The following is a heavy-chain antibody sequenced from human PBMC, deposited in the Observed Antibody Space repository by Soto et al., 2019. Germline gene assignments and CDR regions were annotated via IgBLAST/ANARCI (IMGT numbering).Heavy chain of an antibody. Sequence: QVQLVESGGGVVQPGRSLRLSCAASGFTFSSYAMHWVRQAPGKGLEWVAVISYDGSKKYYADSVKGRFTISRDNSKNTLYLQMNSLRAEDTAVYYCARDEVQYDYYYYGMDVWGQGTTVTVSS. CDR1: GFTFSSYA. V-gene: IGHV3-30-3*01. CDR2: ISYDGSKK. CDR3: ARDEVQYDYYYYGMDV. D-gene: IGHD4-4*01. J-gene: IGHJ6*02.